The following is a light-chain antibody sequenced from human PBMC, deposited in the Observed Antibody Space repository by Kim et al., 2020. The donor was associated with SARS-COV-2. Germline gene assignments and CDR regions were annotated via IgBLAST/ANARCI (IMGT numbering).Light chain of an antibody. J-gene: IGLJ2*01. CDR2: EDS. Sequence: GKTVTISCTRSSGSIASNVVQWFQQRPGSAPTTVIYEDSQRPSGVPDRFSGSIDSSSNSASLIISGLKTEDEADYYCQSYDDNYVVFGGGTKLTVL. CDR3: QSYDDNYVV. V-gene: IGLV6-57*03. CDR1: SGSIASNV.